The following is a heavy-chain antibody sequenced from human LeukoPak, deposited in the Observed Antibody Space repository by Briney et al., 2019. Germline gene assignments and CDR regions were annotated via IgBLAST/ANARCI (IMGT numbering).Heavy chain of an antibody. CDR1: GYSFTTYW. D-gene: IGHD6-13*01. V-gene: IGHV5-51*01. CDR2: IYPADSTA. CDR3: ARRNKFSSTWYFDF. Sequence: PGESLKISCKASGYSFTTYWIGWVRQVPGKGLEWVGIIYPADSTAKYSPSFQGQVTISVDESITTAYLQWSSLKASDTAMYYCARRNKFSSTWYFDFWGQGTLVTVSS. J-gene: IGHJ4*02.